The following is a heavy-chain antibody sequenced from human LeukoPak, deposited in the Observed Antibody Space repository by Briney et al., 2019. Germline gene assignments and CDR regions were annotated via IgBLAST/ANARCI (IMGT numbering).Heavy chain of an antibody. Sequence: GGSLRLSCAASGFTFSSYTMHWVRQAPDKGLEWVAVISHDGGNKYYADSVKGRFTISRDNSKNTLYLQMNSLRAEDTAVYYCARERWLAFDYWGQGTLVSVSS. J-gene: IGHJ4*02. CDR1: GFTFSSYT. D-gene: IGHD5-24*01. V-gene: IGHV3-30-3*01. CDR3: ARERWLAFDY. CDR2: ISHDGGNK.